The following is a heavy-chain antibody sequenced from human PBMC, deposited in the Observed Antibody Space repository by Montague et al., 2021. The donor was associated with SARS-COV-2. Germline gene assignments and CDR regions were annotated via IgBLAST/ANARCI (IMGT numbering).Heavy chain of an antibody. Sequence: SETLSLTCAVSGDSISTANWWTWVRQPPGKGLEWDGEIYHTWSTKYKPSLKSRVTMSVDKSRNQFSLRLNSVTAADTALYYRARDGGVDYRPAVWGQGTLVTVSS. D-gene: IGHD3/OR15-3a*01. J-gene: IGHJ4*02. CDR3: ARDGGVDYRPAV. CDR2: IYHTWST. CDR1: GDSISTANW. V-gene: IGHV4-4*02.